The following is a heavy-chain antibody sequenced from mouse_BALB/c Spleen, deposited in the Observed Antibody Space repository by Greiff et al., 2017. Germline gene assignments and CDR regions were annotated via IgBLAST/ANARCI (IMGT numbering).Heavy chain of an antibody. CDR3: TRTYYAMDY. Sequence: QVQLQQPGAELVKPGASVKMSCKASGYTFTSYWMHWVKQRPGQGLEWIGEIDPSDSYTSYNQKFKGKATLTVDTSSSTAYMQLSSLTSEDSAVYYCTRTYYAMDYWGQGTSVTVSS. CDR1: GYTFTSYW. V-gene: IGHV1S127*01. CDR2: IDPSDSYT. J-gene: IGHJ4*01.